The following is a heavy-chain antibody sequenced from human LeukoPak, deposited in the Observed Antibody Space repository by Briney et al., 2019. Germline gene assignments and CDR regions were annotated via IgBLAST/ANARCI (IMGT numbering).Heavy chain of an antibody. CDR2: ISSSGNTI. V-gene: IGHV3-48*03. J-gene: IGHJ5*02. CDR3: ARDYYDSSGSSWFDP. CDR1: GFTFRNYE. Sequence: GGSLRLSCAASGFTFRNYEMNWVRQAPGKGLEWVSYISSSGNTIYYADSVKGRLTISRDNSKNTLFLQMNSLRAKDTALYYCARDYYDSSGSSWFDPWGQGTLVTVSS. D-gene: IGHD3-22*01.